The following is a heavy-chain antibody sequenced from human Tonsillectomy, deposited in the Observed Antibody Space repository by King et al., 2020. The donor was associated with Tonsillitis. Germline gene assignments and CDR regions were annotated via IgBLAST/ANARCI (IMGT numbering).Heavy chain of an antibody. D-gene: IGHD2-21*02. CDR1: GFTFDDYA. Sequence: VQLVESGGGLVQPGRSLRLSCAASGFTFDDYAMHWVRQAPGKGLEWVSGISWNSGSIDYAESVKGRFTISRDNAKNSLYLQMNSLRAEDTAMYYCAKERVPLVVVTDTKSFFCDMDVWGQGTTVTVSS. CDR3: AKERVPLVVVTDTKSFFCDMDV. CDR2: ISWNSGSI. V-gene: IGHV3-9*01. J-gene: IGHJ6*02.